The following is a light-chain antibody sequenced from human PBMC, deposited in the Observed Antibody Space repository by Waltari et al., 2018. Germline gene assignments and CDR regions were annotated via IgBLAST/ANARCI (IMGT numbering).Light chain of an antibody. CDR3: QQYYSTPFS. Sequence: DIVLTQSPDSLSVSLGERATIKCRSSQTLLYNTDNQSYLGWSQKKPGQPPKLLLYWASVRDSGVPDRFSGTGSGTDFTLTISSLQPEDVAVYYCQQYYSTPFSFGPGTKVDVK. CDR1: QTLLYNTDNQSY. CDR2: WAS. J-gene: IGKJ3*01. V-gene: IGKV4-1*01.